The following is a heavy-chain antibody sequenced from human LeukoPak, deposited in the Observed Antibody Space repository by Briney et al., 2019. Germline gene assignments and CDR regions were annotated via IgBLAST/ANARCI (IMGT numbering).Heavy chain of an antibody. Sequence: GGSLRLSCAASGFTFSSYSMNWVRQAPGKGLEWVSSISSSSSYIYYADSVKGRFTISRDNAKNSLYLQMNSLRAEDTAVYYCARDGGLGAFDIWGQGTMVTVSS. D-gene: IGHD3-16*01. CDR1: GFTFSSYS. CDR2: ISSSSSYI. V-gene: IGHV3-21*01. J-gene: IGHJ3*02. CDR3: ARDGGLGAFDI.